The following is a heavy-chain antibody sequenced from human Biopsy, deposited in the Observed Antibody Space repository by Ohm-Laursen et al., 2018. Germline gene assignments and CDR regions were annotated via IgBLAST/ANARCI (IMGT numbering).Heavy chain of an antibody. CDR3: TRGYSRRVSIFEASIYWFDT. D-gene: IGHD6-6*01. CDR2: MIPSSGKT. V-gene: IGHV1-8*01. CDR1: GYSFSTYD. Sequence: SVKVSCKASGYSFSTYDVNWVRQARGQGLEWMGWMIPSSGKTGYAQRFQGRVTLTMNTSISTAYMELSGLRSEDTAVYFCTRGYSRRVSIFEASIYWFDTWGQGTPVTVSS. J-gene: IGHJ5*02.